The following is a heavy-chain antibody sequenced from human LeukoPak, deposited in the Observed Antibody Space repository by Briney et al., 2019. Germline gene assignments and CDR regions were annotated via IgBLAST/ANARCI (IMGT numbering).Heavy chain of an antibody. CDR2: INHSGST. CDR1: GGSFSGYY. V-gene: IGHV4-34*01. Sequence: SETLSLTCAVYGGSFSGYYWSWIRQPPGKGLEWIGEINHSGSTNYNPSLKSRVTISVDTSKNQFSLKLSSVTAADTAVYYCARDPPAVVVVPAAPWGQGTLVTVSS. CDR3: ARDPPAVVVVPAAP. J-gene: IGHJ5*02. D-gene: IGHD2-2*01.